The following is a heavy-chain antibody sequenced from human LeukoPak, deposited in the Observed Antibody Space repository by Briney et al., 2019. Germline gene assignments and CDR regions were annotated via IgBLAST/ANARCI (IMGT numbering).Heavy chain of an antibody. V-gene: IGHV3-64*02. CDR1: GVTFSNYP. CDR3: ARFGNRGSPLYYSDF. D-gene: IGHD7-27*01. CDR2: ISNNGGNT. J-gene: IGHJ4*02. Sequence: GGSLRLSCAASGVTFSNYPMHWVRQAPGRGLEYVSAISNNGGNTYYADSVQGRFTISRDNSKNTLYLQMGSLRAEDMAVYYCARFGNRGSPLYYSDFWGPGTLVTVSS.